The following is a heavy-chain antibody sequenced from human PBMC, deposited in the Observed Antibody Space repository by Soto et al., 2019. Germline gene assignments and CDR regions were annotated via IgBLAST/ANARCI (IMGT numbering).Heavy chain of an antibody. CDR2: IIPIFGTA. Sequence: SVKVSCKASGGTFSSYAISWVRQAPGQGLEWMGGIIPIFGTANYAQKFQGRVTITADESTSTAYMELSSLRSEDTAVYYGARGGGTPGAYYYYGMDVWGQGTTVTVSS. CDR1: GGTFSSYA. V-gene: IGHV1-69*13. D-gene: IGHD2-8*02. J-gene: IGHJ6*02. CDR3: ARGGGTPGAYYYYGMDV.